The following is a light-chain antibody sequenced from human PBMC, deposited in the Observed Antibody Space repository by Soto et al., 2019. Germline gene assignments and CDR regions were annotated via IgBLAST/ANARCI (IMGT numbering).Light chain of an antibody. V-gene: IGLV1-40*01. Sequence: QSVLTQPPSVSGAPGQRVTISCTGSNSNIEAGFDVHWYQHLPGTAPKLLIYGNNNRPSGVPDRFSGSRSATSASLAISGLQADDEADYYCQSYDSSLSGSVFGGGTQLTVL. CDR3: QSYDSSLSGSV. CDR1: NSNIEAGFD. J-gene: IGLJ2*01. CDR2: GNN.